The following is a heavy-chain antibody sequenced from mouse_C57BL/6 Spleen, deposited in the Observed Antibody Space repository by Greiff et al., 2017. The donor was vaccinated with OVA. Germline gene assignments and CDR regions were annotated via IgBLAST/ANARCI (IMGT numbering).Heavy chain of an antibody. V-gene: IGHV1-55*01. J-gene: IGHJ3*01. D-gene: IGHD2-3*01. CDR2: IYPGSGST. Sequence: QVQLQQPGAELVKPGASVKMSCKASGYTFTSYWITWVKQRPGQGLEWIGDIYPGSGSTTYNEKFKSKATLTVDTSSSTAYMQLSSLTSDDSSVYYCAREGDDGYSFAYWGQGTLVTVSA. CDR3: AREGDDGYSFAY. CDR1: GYTFTSYW.